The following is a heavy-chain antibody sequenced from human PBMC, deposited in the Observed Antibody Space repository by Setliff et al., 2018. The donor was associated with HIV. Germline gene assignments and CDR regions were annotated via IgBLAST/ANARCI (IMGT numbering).Heavy chain of an antibody. D-gene: IGHD3-10*01. J-gene: IGHJ3*02. V-gene: IGHV1-46*01. Sequence: RASVKVSCKASGYTFTNYYMHWVRQAPGQGLEWMGIIYPGGARRSYAQKFQGRVTITADASSSTMYMELSGLRSGDTAVYYCAGPRGDEAFDIWGQGTMVTVSS. CDR1: GYTFTNYY. CDR3: AGPRGDEAFDI. CDR2: IYPGGARR.